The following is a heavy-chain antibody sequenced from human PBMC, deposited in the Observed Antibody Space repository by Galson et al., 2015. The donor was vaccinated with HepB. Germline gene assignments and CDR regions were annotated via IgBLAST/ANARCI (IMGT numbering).Heavy chain of an antibody. CDR3: ATVHYYDSSGYPAAYYGMDV. J-gene: IGHJ6*02. CDR2: FDPEDGET. CDR1: GYTLTELS. V-gene: IGHV1-24*01. Sequence: SVKVSCKVSGYTLTELSMHWVRQAPGKGLEWMGGFDPEDGETIYAQKFQGRVTMTEDTSTDTAYMELSSLRSEDTAVYYCATVHYYDSSGYPAAYYGMDVWGQGTTVTVSS. D-gene: IGHD3-22*01.